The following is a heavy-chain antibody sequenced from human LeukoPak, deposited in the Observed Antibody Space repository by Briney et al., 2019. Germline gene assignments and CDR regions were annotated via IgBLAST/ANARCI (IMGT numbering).Heavy chain of an antibody. D-gene: IGHD1-20*01. CDR2: IYYSGST. Sequence: SETLSLTCTVSGGSLSSYYWSWIRQPPGKGLEWIGYIYYSGSTNYNPSLKSRVTISVDTSKNQFSLKLSSVTAADTAVYYCARVSGTTWDDAFDIWGQGTMVTVSS. V-gene: IGHV4-59*01. CDR3: ARVSGTTWDDAFDI. J-gene: IGHJ3*02. CDR1: GGSLSSYY.